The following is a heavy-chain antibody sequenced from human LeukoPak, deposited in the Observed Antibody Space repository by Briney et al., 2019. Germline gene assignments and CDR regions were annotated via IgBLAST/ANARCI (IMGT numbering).Heavy chain of an antibody. V-gene: IGHV3-33*05. CDR3: ARAMYSSGRTLDY. Sequence: PGRSLRLSCAASGFTFSNFTMHWVRQAPGKGLEWLAYISYDGGNKYYADSVKGRFAISRDNSKNTLYLEMNSLRVEDTAVYYCARAMYSSGRTLDYWGQGTLVTVSS. J-gene: IGHJ4*02. CDR1: GFTFSNFT. CDR2: ISYDGGNK. D-gene: IGHD6-19*01.